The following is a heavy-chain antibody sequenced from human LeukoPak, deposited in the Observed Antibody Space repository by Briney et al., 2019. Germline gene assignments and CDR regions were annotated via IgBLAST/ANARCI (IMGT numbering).Heavy chain of an antibody. CDR2: INTDGSST. J-gene: IGHJ4*02. D-gene: IGHD2-8*01. Sequence: GGSLRLSCAASGFTFSSYWMNWVRHAPGKGLVWVSRINTDGSSTTYADSVKGRFTISRDNAKNTLYLQMDSLRAEDTAVYYCMTITNGYWGQGTLVTVPS. CDR1: GFTFSSYW. CDR3: MTITNGY. V-gene: IGHV3-74*01.